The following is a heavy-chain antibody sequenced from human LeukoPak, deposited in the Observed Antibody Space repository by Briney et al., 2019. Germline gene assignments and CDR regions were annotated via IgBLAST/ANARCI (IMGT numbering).Heavy chain of an antibody. Sequence: GGSLRLSCAASGFTFSTDWMNWVRQAPGKGLEWVATIKKDGSETYYVDFVKGRFTISRDNAKNSVHLQMNSLRAADTAVYYCVRGTGYWGQGTLVTVSS. CDR2: IKKDGSET. CDR3: VRGTGY. CDR1: GFTFSTDW. J-gene: IGHJ4*02. V-gene: IGHV3-7*01.